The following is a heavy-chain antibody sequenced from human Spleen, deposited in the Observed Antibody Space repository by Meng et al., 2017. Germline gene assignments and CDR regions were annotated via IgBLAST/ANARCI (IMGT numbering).Heavy chain of an antibody. V-gene: IGHV3-7*01. CDR3: ARSCSGGSCYYDGLDV. CDR2: IKQDGSEE. J-gene: IGHJ6*02. Sequence: GGSLRLSCAVSGFTFSNTWMTWVRQAPGKGLEWVANIKQDGSEEYNVDSVMGRFIISRDNAKNSLYLQMNSLSTEDTAVYYCARSCSGGSCYYDGLDVWGRGTTVTVSS. D-gene: IGHD2-15*01. CDR1: GFTFSNTW.